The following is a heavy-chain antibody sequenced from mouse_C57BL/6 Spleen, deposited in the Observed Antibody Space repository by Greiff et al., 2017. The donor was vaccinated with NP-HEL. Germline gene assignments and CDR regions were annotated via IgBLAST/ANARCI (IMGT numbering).Heavy chain of an antibody. J-gene: IGHJ3*01. CDR3: ASYCYGSRGFAD. V-gene: IGHV1-69*01. Sequence: QVQLKQPGAELVMPGASVKLSCKASGYTFTSYWMHWVKQRPGQGLEWIGEIDPSDSYTNYNQKFKGKSTLTVDKSSSTAYMQLSSLTSEDSAVYYCASYCYGSRGFADWGQGTLVTVSA. D-gene: IGHD1-1*01. CDR2: IDPSDSYT. CDR1: GYTFTSYW.